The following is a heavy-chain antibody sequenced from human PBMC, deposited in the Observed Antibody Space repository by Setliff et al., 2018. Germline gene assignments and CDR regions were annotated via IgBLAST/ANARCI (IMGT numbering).Heavy chain of an antibody. J-gene: IGHJ3*02. Sequence: GASVKVSCKASGYTFSTYGLHWVRQAPGQGPEWMGMIITNTGKTSYAQKFQGRVTMTTDTSTGTGYMELRSLRSDDTAVYYCARDLDYQYYYETSGRDAFDIWGLGTMVT. D-gene: IGHD3-22*01. CDR3: ARDLDYQYYYETSGRDAFDI. CDR2: IITNTGKT. V-gene: IGHV1-18*01. CDR1: GYTFSTYG.